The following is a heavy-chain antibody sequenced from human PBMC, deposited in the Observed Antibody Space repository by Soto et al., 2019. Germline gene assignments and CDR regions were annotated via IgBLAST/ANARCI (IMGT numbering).Heavy chain of an antibody. J-gene: IGHJ5*02. CDR2: INHSGST. CDR1: GGSFSGYY. V-gene: IGHV4-34*01. Sequence: SETLSLTCAVYGGSFSGYYWSWIRQPPGKGLEWIGEINHSGSTNYNPSLKSRVTISVDTSKNQFSLKLSSVTAADTAVYYCARGRGYNTITIFGVATIGWFDPWGQGTLVTVSS. CDR3: ARGRGYNTITIFGVATIGWFDP. D-gene: IGHD3-3*01.